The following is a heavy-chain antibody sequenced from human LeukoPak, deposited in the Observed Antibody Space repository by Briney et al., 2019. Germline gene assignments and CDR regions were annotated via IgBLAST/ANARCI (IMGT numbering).Heavy chain of an antibody. CDR2: IIPILGIA. CDR1: GGTFSSYA. V-gene: IGHV1-69*04. D-gene: IGHD3-22*01. J-gene: IGHJ4*02. CDR3: ARDMISRGLDY. Sequence: SVKVSCKASGGTFSSYAISWVRQAPGQGLEWMGRIIPILGIANYAQKFQGRVTITADKSTSTAYMELSSLRSEDTAVYYCARDMISRGLDYWGQGTLVTVSS.